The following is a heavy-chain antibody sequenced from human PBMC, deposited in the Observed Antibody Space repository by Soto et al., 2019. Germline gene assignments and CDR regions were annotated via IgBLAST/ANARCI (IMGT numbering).Heavy chain of an antibody. V-gene: IGHV3-23*01. CDR3: AQAWDYFDY. D-gene: IGHD7-27*01. CDR1: GVTFSNEA. Sequence: GGSLRLSCAASGVTFSNEAMSWVRQAPGRGLEWVSSITGSGFTTSYADSVKGRFTISRDNSKSTLYLQMNSLRAGDTAVYYCAQAWDYFDYWGQGTQVTVSS. J-gene: IGHJ4*02. CDR2: ITGSGFTT.